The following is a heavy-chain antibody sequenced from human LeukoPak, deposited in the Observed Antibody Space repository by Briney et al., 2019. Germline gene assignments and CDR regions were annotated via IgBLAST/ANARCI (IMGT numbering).Heavy chain of an antibody. CDR1: GFTLGSNY. Sequence: SGGSLRLSCAASGFTLGSNYMSWVRQAPGKGLEWVSVIYSGGSTYYADSVKGRFTISRDNSKHTLYLQMNSLRVEDTAVYYCARDRLYSSSSEDYWGQGTLVTVSS. CDR3: ARDRLYSSSSEDY. D-gene: IGHD6-6*01. J-gene: IGHJ4*02. CDR2: IYSGGST. V-gene: IGHV3-53*01.